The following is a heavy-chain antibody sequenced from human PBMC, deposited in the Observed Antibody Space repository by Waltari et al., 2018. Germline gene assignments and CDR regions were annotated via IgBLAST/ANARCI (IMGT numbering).Heavy chain of an antibody. D-gene: IGHD2-2*02. CDR1: GGSFSGYY. CDR3: ARRRVVPAAIRRGGMDV. J-gene: IGHJ6*02. V-gene: IGHV4-34*01. CDR2: INHSGST. Sequence: QVQLQQWGAGLLKPSETLSLTCAVYGGSFSGYYWSWIRQPPGTGLEWIGEINHSGSTNYNPTLKSRVTISGDTAKNQFSLKLSSVTAADTAVYYCARRRVVPAAIRRGGMDVWGQGTTVTVSS.